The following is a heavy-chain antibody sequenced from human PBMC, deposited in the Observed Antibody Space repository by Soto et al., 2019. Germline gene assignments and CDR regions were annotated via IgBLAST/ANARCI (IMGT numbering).Heavy chain of an antibody. CDR1: GGSISSYY. Sequence: QVQLQESGPGLVKPSETLSLTCSVSGGSISSYYWSWLRQPPGQGLEWIGYIYYPGNTNYNPSLKSRVSISLDTSKNQFSLMLTSGTAADTAVYYCGRGAGWYAYWGQGTLVTVSS. J-gene: IGHJ4*02. V-gene: IGHV4-59*01. CDR2: IYYPGNT. CDR3: GRGAGWYAY. D-gene: IGHD2-15*01.